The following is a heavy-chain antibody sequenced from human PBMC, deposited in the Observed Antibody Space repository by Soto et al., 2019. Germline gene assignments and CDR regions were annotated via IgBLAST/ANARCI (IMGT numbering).Heavy chain of an antibody. CDR2: MNPNSGNT. V-gene: IGHV1-8*01. D-gene: IGHD3-10*01. CDR3: ARGRFGELSDAFDI. Sequence: ASVKVSCKVSGYTLTELSMHWVRQAPGKGLEWMGWMNPNSGNTGYAQKFQGRVTMTRNTSISTAYMELSSLRSEDTAVYYCARGRFGELSDAFDIWGQGTMVTVSS. CDR1: GYTLTELS. J-gene: IGHJ3*02.